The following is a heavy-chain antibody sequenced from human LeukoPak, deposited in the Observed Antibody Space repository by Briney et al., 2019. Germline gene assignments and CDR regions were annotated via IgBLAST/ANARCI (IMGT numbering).Heavy chain of an antibody. CDR1: GLTVSSKY. V-gene: IGHV3-53*01. Sequence: GGSLRLSCAASGLTVSSKYMSWVRQAPGKGLEWVSVIYNNGNTHYADSVKGRFTISRDNSKNTLYLQMNSLRAEDTAVYYCARVGGDQVGYWGQATLVAVSS. CDR3: ARVGGDQVGY. CDR2: IYNNGNT. D-gene: IGHD4-17*01. J-gene: IGHJ4*02.